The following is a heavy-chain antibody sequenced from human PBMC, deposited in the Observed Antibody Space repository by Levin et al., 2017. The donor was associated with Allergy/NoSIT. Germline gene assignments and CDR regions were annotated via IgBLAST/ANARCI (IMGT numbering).Heavy chain of an antibody. J-gene: IGHJ3*02. CDR1: GYTFTSYG. V-gene: IGHV1-18*01. D-gene: IGHD2-15*01. Sequence: VASVKVSCKASGYTFTSYGISWVRQAPGQGLEWMGWISAYNGNTNYAQKLQGRVTMTTDTAMSTAYMELRSLRSGDTAVFYCARGTGVASTHRAFDIWGQGTMVTVSS. CDR2: ISAYNGNT. CDR3: ARGTGVASTHRAFDI.